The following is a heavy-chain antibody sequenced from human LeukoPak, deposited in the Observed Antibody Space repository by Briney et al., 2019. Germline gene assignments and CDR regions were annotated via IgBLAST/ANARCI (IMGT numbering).Heavy chain of an antibody. CDR2: IKQDGSEK. Sequence: ETLPLTCAVSGGSISSNSYYWGWIRQPPGKGLEWVANIKQDGSEKHYVDSVKGRFTISRDNAKNSLYLQMNSLRAEDTAVYYCARDSVIYGYWGQGTLVTVSS. D-gene: IGHD3/OR15-3a*01. V-gene: IGHV3-7*01. CDR3: ARDSVIYGY. J-gene: IGHJ4*02. CDR1: GGSISSNSYY.